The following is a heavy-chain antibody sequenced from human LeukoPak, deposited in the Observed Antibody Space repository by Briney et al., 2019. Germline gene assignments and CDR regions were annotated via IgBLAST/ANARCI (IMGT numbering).Heavy chain of an antibody. CDR1: GFTFSSFA. CDR2: TSGSGGNT. D-gene: IGHD5-18*01. Sequence: GGSLRLACAASGFTFSSFAMSWVRQAPGKGLEWVSSTSGSGGNTYYAHSVKGRFTISRDNFKNTLFLQMNSLRAEDTATYYCAKQRASYGYVFDYWGQGTLVTVSS. V-gene: IGHV3-23*01. J-gene: IGHJ4*02. CDR3: AKQRASYGYVFDY.